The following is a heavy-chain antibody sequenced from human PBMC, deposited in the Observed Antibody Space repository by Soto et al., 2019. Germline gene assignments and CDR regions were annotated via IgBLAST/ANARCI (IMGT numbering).Heavy chain of an antibody. CDR1: GGTFSSYA. Sequence: QVQLVQSGAEVKKPGSSVKVSCKASGGTFSSYAISWVRQAPGQGLEWMGGIIPIFGTANYAQKFQGRVTITADECXXTXYXXLGSLRSEDTAVYYCARSGVLRYLDWLPHTLDVQHWGQGTLVTVSS. D-gene: IGHD3-9*01. CDR2: IIPIFGTA. V-gene: IGHV1-69*12. CDR3: ARSGVLRYLDWLPHTLDVQH. J-gene: IGHJ1*01.